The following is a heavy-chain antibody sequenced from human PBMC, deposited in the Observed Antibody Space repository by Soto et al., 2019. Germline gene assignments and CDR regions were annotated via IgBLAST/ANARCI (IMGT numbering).Heavy chain of an antibody. CDR1: GFTFTTYA. V-gene: IGHV3-23*01. Sequence: PGGSLRLSCAASGFTFTTYAMNWVRQATGKGLEWVSTVSGSGGSTYHADSVKGRFTVSRDNSKNTLYLQMNSLRTEDTAVYYCAKQTPNAGRTVWGQGTTVTVSS. D-gene: IGHD6-13*01. J-gene: IGHJ6*02. CDR2: VSGSGGST. CDR3: AKQTPNAGRTV.